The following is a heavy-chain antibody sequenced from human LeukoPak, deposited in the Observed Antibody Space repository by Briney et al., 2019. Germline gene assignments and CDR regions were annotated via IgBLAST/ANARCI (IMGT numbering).Heavy chain of an antibody. CDR3: AKDPRNLGYCSSTSCPIGDDY. V-gene: IGHV3-23*01. CDR2: ISEGGDTT. Sequence: GGSLRLSCAASGFTFSGFAMNWVRQAPGKGLEWVSSISEGGDTTDYADSVRGRFTISRDNSKNTLYLQMNSLRAEDTAVYYCAKDPRNLGYCSSTSCPIGDDYWGQGTLVTVSS. D-gene: IGHD2-2*01. J-gene: IGHJ4*02. CDR1: GFTFSGFA.